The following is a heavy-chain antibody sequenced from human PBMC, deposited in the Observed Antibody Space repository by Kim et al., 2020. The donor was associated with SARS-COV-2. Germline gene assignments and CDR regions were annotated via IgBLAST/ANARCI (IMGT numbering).Heavy chain of an antibody. J-gene: IGHJ6*02. CDR3: AKAQVGYYYYYGMDV. CDR2: ISWNSGSI. Sequence: GGSLRLSCAASGFTFDDYAMHWVRQAPGKGLEWVSGISWNSGSIGYADSVKGRFTISRDNAKNSLYLQMNSLRAEDTALYYCAKAQVGYYYYYGMDVWGQGTTVTVSS. CDR1: GFTFDDYA. V-gene: IGHV3-9*01. D-gene: IGHD1-26*01.